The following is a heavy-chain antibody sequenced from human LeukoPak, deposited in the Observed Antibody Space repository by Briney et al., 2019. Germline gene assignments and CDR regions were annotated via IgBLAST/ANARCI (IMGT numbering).Heavy chain of an antibody. CDR3: TTITVAAAFDY. CDR2: ISSSGSTK. V-gene: IGHV3-48*03. Sequence: GSLRLSCAVSGFTSGFTFSDYEMNWVRQAPGKGLEWVSYISSSGSTKYYADSVKGRFTISRDNAKNSLYLQMNSLRAEDTAVYYCTTITVAAAFDYWGQGTLVTVSS. J-gene: IGHJ4*02. D-gene: IGHD6-19*01. CDR1: GFTSGFTFSDYE.